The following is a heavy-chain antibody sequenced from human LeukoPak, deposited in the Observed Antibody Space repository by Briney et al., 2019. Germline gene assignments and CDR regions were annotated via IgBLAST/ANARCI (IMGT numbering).Heavy chain of an antibody. V-gene: IGHV1-8*02. D-gene: IGHD6-13*01. CDR1: GYTFTGYY. CDR2: MNPNSGNT. J-gene: IGHJ6*03. CDR3: VRVLQSRSSSWYSHFSYYYYYYMDV. Sequence: ASVKVSCKASGYTFTGYYMHWVRQAPGQGLEWMGWMNPNSGNTGYAQKFQGRVTMTRNTSISTAYMELSSLRSEDTAVYYCVRVLQSRSSSWYSHFSYYYYYYMDVWGKGTTVTISS.